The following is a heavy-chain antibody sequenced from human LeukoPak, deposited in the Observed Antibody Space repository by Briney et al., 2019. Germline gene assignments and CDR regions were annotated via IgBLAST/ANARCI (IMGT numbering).Heavy chain of an antibody. CDR2: IWYDGSNK. CDR3: ARDPGDYVGNDAFDI. V-gene: IGHV3-33*01. CDR1: GFTFSSYG. J-gene: IGHJ3*02. D-gene: IGHD4-17*01. Sequence: GRSLRLSCAASGFTFSSYGMHWVHQAPGKGLEWVAVIWYDGSNKYYADSVKGRFTVSRDNSKNTVYLQMNSLRAEDTAVYYCARDPGDYVGNDAFDIWGQGTMVTVSS.